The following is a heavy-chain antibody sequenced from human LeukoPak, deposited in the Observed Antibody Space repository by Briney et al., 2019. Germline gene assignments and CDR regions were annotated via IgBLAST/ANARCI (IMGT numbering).Heavy chain of an antibody. CDR3: AGGSGAKQEDDY. D-gene: IGHD3-10*01. V-gene: IGHV4-34*01. CDR1: GGSFSGYY. J-gene: IGHJ4*02. CDR2: INHSGST. Sequence: SETLSLTCAVYGGSFSGYYWSWIRQPPGKGLEWIGEINHSGSTNYNPSLKSRVTISVDTSKNQFSLKLSSVTAADTAVYYCAGGSGAKQEDDYWGQGTLVTVSS.